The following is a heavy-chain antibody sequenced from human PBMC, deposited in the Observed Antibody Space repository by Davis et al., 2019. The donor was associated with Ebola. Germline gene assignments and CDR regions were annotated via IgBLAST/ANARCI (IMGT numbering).Heavy chain of an antibody. CDR1: GYTFSDYG. CDR2: IRTSNGET. CDR3: ARAIVVVVAAKIDAFDI. J-gene: IGHJ3*02. V-gene: IGHV1-18*01. D-gene: IGHD2-15*01. Sequence: ASVKVSCKASGYTFSDYGISWVRQAPGQGLEWMGWIRTSNGETKLAQNLQGRVTMTTDTSTSTAYMELRSLRSDDTAVYYCARAIVVVVAAKIDAFDIWGQGTMVTVSS.